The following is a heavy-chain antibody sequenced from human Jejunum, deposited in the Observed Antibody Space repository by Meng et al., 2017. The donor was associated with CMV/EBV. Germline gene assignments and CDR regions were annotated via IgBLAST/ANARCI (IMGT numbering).Heavy chain of an antibody. Sequence: SGDSISSGGYFWGWVRQPRGKGLEWIGSIDYSGTTRYNPSLGSRVVISVDTSMNQLTLRLDSVTAADTAVYYCARDGEGRWLQLGCWGQGTLVTVSS. CDR2: IDYSGTT. V-gene: IGHV4-39*06. CDR1: GDSISSGGYF. J-gene: IGHJ4*02. CDR3: ARDGEGRWLQLGC. D-gene: IGHD5-24*01.